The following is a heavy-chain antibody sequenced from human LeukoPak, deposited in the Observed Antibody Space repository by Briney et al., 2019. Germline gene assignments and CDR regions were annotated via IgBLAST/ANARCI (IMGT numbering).Heavy chain of an antibody. V-gene: IGHV3-30*03. CDR1: GFTFSSYG. CDR3: ARYGDPYYYYYGMDV. CDR2: ISYDGSNK. J-gene: IGHJ6*02. Sequence: GRSLRLSCAASGFTFSSYGVHWVRQAPGKGLEWVAVISYDGSNKYYADSVKGRFTISRDNSKNTLYLQMNSLRAEDTAVCYCARYGDPYYYYYGMDVWGQGTTVTVSS. D-gene: IGHD4-17*01.